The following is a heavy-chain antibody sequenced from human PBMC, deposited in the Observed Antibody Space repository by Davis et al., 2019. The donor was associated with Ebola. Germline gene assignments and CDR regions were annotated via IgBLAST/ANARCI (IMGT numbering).Heavy chain of an antibody. D-gene: IGHD2-8*01. V-gene: IGHV3-74*01. CDR1: GGSFSDYY. Sequence: HTSETLSLTCAVSGGSFSDYYWAWIRLPPGKGLVWVSRINSDGSSTSYADSVKGRFTISRDNAKNTLYLQMNSLRAEDTAVYYCARGMGDYWGQGTLVTVSS. CDR3: ARGMGDY. J-gene: IGHJ4*02. CDR2: INSDGSST.